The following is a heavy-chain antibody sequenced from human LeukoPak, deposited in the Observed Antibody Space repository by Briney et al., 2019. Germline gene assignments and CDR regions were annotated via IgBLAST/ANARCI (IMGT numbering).Heavy chain of an antibody. J-gene: IGHJ4*02. CDR3: ARGPPWGSSSWSPYFDY. V-gene: IGHV3-11*04. D-gene: IGHD6-13*01. CDR1: GFTFSDYY. CDR2: ISSSGSTI. Sequence: GGSLRLSCAASGFTFSDYYMSWIRQAPGKGLEWVSYISSSGSTIYYADSVKGRFTISRDNAENSLYLQMNSLRAEDTAVYYCARGPPWGSSSWSPYFDYWGQGTLVTVSS.